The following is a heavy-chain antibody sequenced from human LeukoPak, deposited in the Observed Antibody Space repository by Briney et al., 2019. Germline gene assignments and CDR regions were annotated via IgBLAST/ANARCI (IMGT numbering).Heavy chain of an antibody. J-gene: IGHJ6*03. CDR2: MNPNSGNT. D-gene: IGHD7-27*01. CDR1: GGTFSSYA. V-gene: IGHV1-8*03. Sequence: ASVKVSCTASGGTFSSYAISWVRQATGQGLEWMGWMNPNSGNTGYAQKFQGRVTITRNTSISTAYMELSSLRSEDTAVYYCARGRKMGISYYYYYMDVWGKGTTVTVSS. CDR3: ARGRKMGISYYYYYMDV.